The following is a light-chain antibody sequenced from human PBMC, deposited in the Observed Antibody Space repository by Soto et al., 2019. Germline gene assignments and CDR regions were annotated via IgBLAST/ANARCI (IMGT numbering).Light chain of an antibody. Sequence: EIVLTQSPATLSVSPGERVTLSCRASQSVDFNLAWYQQKPGQAPRLLIYGASTRATDMSGTFSGRGSGTEFTLTISNVRPEDFAVYYCQQYRSWPRTFGQGTKVEIK. J-gene: IGKJ1*01. CDR2: GAS. CDR1: QSVDFN. V-gene: IGKV3-15*01. CDR3: QQYRSWPRT.